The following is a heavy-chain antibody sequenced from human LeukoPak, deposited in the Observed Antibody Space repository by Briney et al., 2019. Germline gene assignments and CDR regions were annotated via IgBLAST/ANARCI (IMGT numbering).Heavy chain of an antibody. CDR1: GFTFSSYA. J-gene: IGHJ4*02. CDR3: AKDRWVGATISHYFDY. CDR2: ISTRGGTT. D-gene: IGHD1-26*01. Sequence: GGSLRFSCAASGFTFSSYAINWVRQAPGKGLEWVSAISTRGGTTYYADSVKGRFTISRDDSKNTLYLQMNSLRVEDTAVYYCAKDRWVGATISHYFDYWGQGTLVTVSS. V-gene: IGHV3-23*01.